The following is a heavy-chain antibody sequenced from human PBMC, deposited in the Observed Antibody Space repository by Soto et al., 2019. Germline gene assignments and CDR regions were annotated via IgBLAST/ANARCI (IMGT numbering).Heavy chain of an antibody. CDR3: AKTIMGSFWAGDP. V-gene: IGHV3-23*01. J-gene: IGHJ5*02. CDR2: IGGSGTST. Sequence: EVQLSESGGGLVQPGGSLRLSCAASGFTFNSFAISWVRQAPGKGLEWVSGIGGSGTSTFYADSVKGRFTISRDNSKNTLYLQMNSLRDEDTAVYYCAKTIMGSFWAGDPWGQGTLVTVSS. D-gene: IGHD2-8*01. CDR1: GFTFNSFA.